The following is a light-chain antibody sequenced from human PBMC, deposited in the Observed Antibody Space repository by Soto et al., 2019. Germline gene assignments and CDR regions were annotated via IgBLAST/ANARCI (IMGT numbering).Light chain of an antibody. CDR1: QSVLYSSNNKNY. J-gene: IGKJ5*01. CDR3: QQYYSTPQIT. CDR2: WAS. V-gene: IGKV4-1*01. Sequence: DIVMTQSPDSLAASLGERATINCKSSQSVLYSSNNKNYLAWYQQKPGQPPKLLIYWASTRESGVPDRFSGSGSGTDFTLTISSLQAEDVAVYYCQQYYSTPQITFGQGTRLGIK.